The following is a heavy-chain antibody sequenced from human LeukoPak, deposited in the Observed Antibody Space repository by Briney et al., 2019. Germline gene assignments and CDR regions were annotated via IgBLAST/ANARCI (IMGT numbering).Heavy chain of an antibody. CDR1: GFTFSSYW. CDR2: IKQDGSEK. J-gene: IGHJ4*02. V-gene: IGHV3-7*01. Sequence: GGSLRLSCVASGFTFSSYWMSWVRQAPGKGLEWVANIKQDGSEKYYVDSVKGRFTISRDNAKNSLYLQMNSLRAEDTAVYYCASDYGDSWGQGTLVTVSS. D-gene: IGHD4-17*01. CDR3: ASDYGDS.